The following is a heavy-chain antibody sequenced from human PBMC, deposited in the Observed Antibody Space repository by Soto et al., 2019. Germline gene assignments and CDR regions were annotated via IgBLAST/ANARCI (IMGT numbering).Heavy chain of an antibody. CDR2: ITGNGGST. CDR3: AKGSRDSRPYYFDQ. J-gene: IGHJ4*02. CDR1: EFTFSNYA. Sequence: EVQLLESGGGLVQPGGSLRLSCAASEFTFSNYAMSWVRQAPGKGLEWISAITGNGGSTYHADSVKGRLTISRDNSKNTLYLQMNSLRDEDTAVYFCAKGSRDSRPYYFDQWGQGTLVTVSS. V-gene: IGHV3-23*01. D-gene: IGHD3-3*01.